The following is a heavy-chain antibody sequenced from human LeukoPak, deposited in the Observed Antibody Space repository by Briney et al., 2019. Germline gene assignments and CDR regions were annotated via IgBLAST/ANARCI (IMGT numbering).Heavy chain of an antibody. CDR3: ARGSDYYDSSGYLYAVY. J-gene: IGHJ4*02. Sequence: GGSLRLSCAASGFTFSNYAMNWVRQAPGKGLEWVSSISSSSSYIYYADSVKGRFTISRDNAKNSLYLQMNSLRAEDTAVYYCARGSDYYDSSGYLYAVYWGQGTLVTVSS. D-gene: IGHD3-22*01. V-gene: IGHV3-21*01. CDR1: GFTFSNYA. CDR2: ISSSSSYI.